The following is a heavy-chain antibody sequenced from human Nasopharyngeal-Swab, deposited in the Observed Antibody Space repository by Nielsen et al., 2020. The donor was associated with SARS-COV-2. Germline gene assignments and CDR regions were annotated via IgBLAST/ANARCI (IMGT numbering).Heavy chain of an antibody. V-gene: IGHV3-23*01. CDR1: GFTFSSFA. CDR3: ARGSGSYKEILFDY. CDR2: IRSSGGST. J-gene: IGHJ4*02. D-gene: IGHD1-26*01. Sequence: GGSLRLSCAASGFTFSSFAMSWVRQAPGKGLEWVSAIRSSGGSTYYADSVKGRFTISRDNSKNTLYLQMNSLRAEDTAVYYCARGSGSYKEILFDYWGQGTLVTVSS.